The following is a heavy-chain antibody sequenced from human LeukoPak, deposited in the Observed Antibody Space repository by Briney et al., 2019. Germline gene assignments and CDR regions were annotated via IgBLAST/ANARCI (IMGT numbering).Heavy chain of an antibody. CDR1: GSTFTNYG. V-gene: IGHV1-18*01. Sequence: GASVTVSCTASGSTFTNYGISWLRQAPGQGLEWLGWSSTYNGDTSYAQKLQGRVTMTTETSTSTIYMELRSLRSDDTAVYYCARGGGDFWSGHYPNYCYGMDVWGQGTTVTVSS. D-gene: IGHD3-3*01. J-gene: IGHJ6*02. CDR2: SSTYNGDT. CDR3: ARGGGDFWSGHYPNYCYGMDV.